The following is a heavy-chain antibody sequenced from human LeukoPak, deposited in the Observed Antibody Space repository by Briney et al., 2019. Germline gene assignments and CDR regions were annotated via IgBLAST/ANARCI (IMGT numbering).Heavy chain of an antibody. Sequence: GGSLRLSCAASGFTFSDHYMDWVRQAPGKGLEWVGRTRNKANSYTTEYAASVKGRFTISRDDSKNSLYLQMNSLKTEDTAVYYCARDKTYYDSSGYSYLWYFDLWGRGTLVTVSS. CDR2: TRNKANSYTT. V-gene: IGHV3-72*01. D-gene: IGHD3-22*01. CDR1: GFTFSDHY. J-gene: IGHJ2*01. CDR3: ARDKTYYDSSGYSYLWYFDL.